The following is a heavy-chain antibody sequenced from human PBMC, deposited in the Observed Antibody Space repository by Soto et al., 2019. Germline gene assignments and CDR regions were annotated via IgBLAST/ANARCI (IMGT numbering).Heavy chain of an antibody. J-gene: IGHJ5*02. CDR3: AVPITAYDFWSGSPGGFDP. CDR2: INPNSGGT. D-gene: IGHD3-3*01. V-gene: IGHV1-2*02. Sequence: ASVKVSCKASGYTFTGYYMHWVRQAPGQGLDWMGWINPNSGGTNYAQKFQGRVTMTRDTSISTAYMELSRLRSDDTAVYYCAVPITAYDFWSGSPGGFDPWGQGTLVTVSP. CDR1: GYTFTGYY.